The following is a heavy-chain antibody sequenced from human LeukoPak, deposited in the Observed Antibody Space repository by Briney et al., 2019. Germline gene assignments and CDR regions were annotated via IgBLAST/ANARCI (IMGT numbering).Heavy chain of an antibody. Sequence: TASETLSLTCTVSGGSISSGSYYWSWIRQPAGKGLEWIGRIYPSGSTNYNPSLKSRVTISVDTSKNQFSLKLSSVTAADTAVYYCARVVTVSSWYGRRYFDYWGQGTLVTVSS. CDR1: GGSISSGSYY. CDR3: ARVVTVSSWYGRRYFDY. D-gene: IGHD6-13*01. J-gene: IGHJ4*02. V-gene: IGHV4-61*02. CDR2: IYPSGST.